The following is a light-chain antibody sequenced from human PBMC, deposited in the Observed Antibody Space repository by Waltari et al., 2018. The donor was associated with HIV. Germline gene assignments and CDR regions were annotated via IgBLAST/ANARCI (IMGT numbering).Light chain of an antibody. V-gene: IGLV2-14*03. CDR3: SAFVASSSWV. J-gene: IGLJ3*02. CDR1: PHDIGGYDF. CDR2: EVT. Sequence: QPALTQPASISGSPGQSITISCTGSPHDIGGYDFVSWYQQYPGQAPKVIIYEVTSRPSGVSSRFSASKAGNTASLTISGLQPDDEALYFCSAFVASSSWVFGGGT.